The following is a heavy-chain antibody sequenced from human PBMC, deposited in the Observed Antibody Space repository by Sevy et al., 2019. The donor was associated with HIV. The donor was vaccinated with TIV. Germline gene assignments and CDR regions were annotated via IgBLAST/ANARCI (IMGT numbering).Heavy chain of an antibody. CDR3: ARGGYCSGGNCYGPPDS. Sequence: GGCLRLSCAASGFTFSIYSMTWVRQAPGKGLEWVSSISSRSSYIYYADSVKGRFTISRDNAKNSLYLQMNSLRAEDTAVYYCARGGYCSGGNCYGPPDSWGQGTLVTVSS. D-gene: IGHD2-15*01. CDR2: ISSRSSYI. CDR1: GFTFSIYS. V-gene: IGHV3-21*01. J-gene: IGHJ4*02.